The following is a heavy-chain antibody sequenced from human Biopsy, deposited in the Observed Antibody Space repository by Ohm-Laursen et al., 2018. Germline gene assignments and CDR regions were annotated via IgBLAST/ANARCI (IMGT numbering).Heavy chain of an antibody. D-gene: IGHD6-13*01. CDR1: GFTFTTHG. CDR2: INNDADRT. Sequence: SLRLSCAASGFTFTTHGMIWVRQAPGKGLEWVSAINNDADRTYYANSVKGRFTISRDNSKNTLYLQMNSLRVDDAAVYFCAKAPGSSWYSYDYWGQGALVTVSP. V-gene: IGHV3-23*01. CDR3: AKAPGSSWYSYDY. J-gene: IGHJ4*02.